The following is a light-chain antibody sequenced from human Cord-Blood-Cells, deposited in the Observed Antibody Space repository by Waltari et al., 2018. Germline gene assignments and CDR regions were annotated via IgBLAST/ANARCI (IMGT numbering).Light chain of an antibody. V-gene: IGKV3-15*01. CDR1: QSVSSN. Sequence: EIVMTQTPATLSVSPGERATLSCRASQSVSSNLAWYQQKPGQAPRRLIYGASTRATGIPARYSCSASGTECSLTISSLQSEDFAVDYCQQYKIWPPSPFGQGTRLEIK. CDR2: GAS. CDR3: QQYKIWPPSP. J-gene: IGKJ5*01.